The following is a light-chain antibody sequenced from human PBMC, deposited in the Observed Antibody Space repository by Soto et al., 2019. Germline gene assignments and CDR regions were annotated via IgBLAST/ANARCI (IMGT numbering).Light chain of an antibody. V-gene: IGKV1-39*01. CDR1: QNIRRY. Sequence: DIQMTQSPSSLSASVGDRVTITCRASQNIRRYLNWYQQKQGKAPKLLIYATSSLQSGVPSRFSGGGSGAAFTLTISTLQPEDFATYYCHQTSNIPFTFGGGTKVEN. CDR3: HQTSNIPFT. J-gene: IGKJ4*01. CDR2: ATS.